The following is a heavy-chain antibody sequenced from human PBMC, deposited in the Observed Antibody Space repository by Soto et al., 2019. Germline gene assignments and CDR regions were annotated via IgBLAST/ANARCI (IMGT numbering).Heavy chain of an antibody. CDR2: IFYSGST. D-gene: IGHD2-2*02. CDR1: GGSISSGGYY. Sequence: PSETLSLTCTVSGGSISSGGYYWSWIRQHPEKGLEWIGYIFYSGSTYYNPSLKSRVTISIDTSKNQFSLKLTSVTAADTAVYYCASLHYCISNSCYTGGLDPWGQGTLVTVSS. J-gene: IGHJ5*02. CDR3: ASLHYCISNSCYTGGLDP. V-gene: IGHV4-31*03.